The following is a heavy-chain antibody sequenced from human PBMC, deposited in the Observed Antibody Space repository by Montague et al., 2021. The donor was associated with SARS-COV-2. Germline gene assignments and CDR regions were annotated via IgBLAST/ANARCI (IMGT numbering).Heavy chain of an antibody. CDR1: GDSVSSNSAA. J-gene: IGHJ5*02. V-gene: IGHV6-1*01. CDR3: ARDDPYCTKGVCYTGNWFDP. CDR2: TYYRSKWYN. D-gene: IGHD2-8*01. Sequence: CAISGDSVSSNSAAWNWIRQSPSRGLEWLGRTYYRSKWYNDYAVSVKSRITINPDTSKNQFSLQLNSVTPEDTAVYYCARDDPYCTKGVCYTGNWFDPWGQGTLVTVSS.